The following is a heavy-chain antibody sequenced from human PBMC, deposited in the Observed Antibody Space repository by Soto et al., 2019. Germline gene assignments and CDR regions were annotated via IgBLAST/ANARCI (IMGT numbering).Heavy chain of an antibody. V-gene: IGHV3-21*01. D-gene: IGHD1-7*01. CDR3: ARHTTGTTRGYYYYYMDV. J-gene: IGHJ6*03. CDR2: ISSSSSYI. CDR1: GFTFSSYS. Sequence: AGGSLRLSCAASGFTFSSYSMNWVRQAPGKGLEWVSSISSSSSYIYYADSVKGRFTISRDNAKNSLYLQMNSLRAEDTAVYYCARHTTGTTRGYYYYYMDVWGKGTTVTVSS.